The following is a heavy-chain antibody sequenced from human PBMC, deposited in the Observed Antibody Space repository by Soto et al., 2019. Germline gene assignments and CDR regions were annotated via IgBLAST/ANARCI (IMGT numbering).Heavy chain of an antibody. CDR3: ARGDYQTSYYYYGMDV. D-gene: IGHD4-17*01. CDR2: ISYDGSNK. CDR1: GFTFSSYG. Sequence: GESLKISCAASGFTFSSYGMHWVRQAPGKGLEWVAVISYDGSNKYYADSVKGRFTISRDNSKNTLYLQMNSLRAEDTAVYYCARGDYQTSYYYYGMDVWGQGTTVTVSS. V-gene: IGHV3-30*03. J-gene: IGHJ6*02.